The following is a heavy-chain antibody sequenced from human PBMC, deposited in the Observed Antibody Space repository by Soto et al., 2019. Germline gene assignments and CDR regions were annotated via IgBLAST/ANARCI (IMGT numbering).Heavy chain of an antibody. CDR3: ARDCSGGSCYPGMDV. J-gene: IGHJ6*02. CDR2: ISSSGYI. V-gene: IGHV3-21*01. D-gene: IGHD2-15*01. CDR1: GFNFNSYT. Sequence: EVQLVESGGGLVKPGGSLRLSCAASGFNFNSYTINCVRQAPGTRLEWLSSISSSGYIFSTDSVRGRFTISSDNAKNSVYLRINSLRAEDTAVYCCARDCSGGSCYPGMDVWGQGDTGTVSS.